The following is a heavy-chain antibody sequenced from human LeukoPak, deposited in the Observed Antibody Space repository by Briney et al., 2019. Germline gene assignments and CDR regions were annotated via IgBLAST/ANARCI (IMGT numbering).Heavy chain of an antibody. J-gene: IGHJ4*02. D-gene: IGHD6-19*01. V-gene: IGHV1-69*04. CDR2: IIPILGIA. Sequence: SVKVSCKASGGTFSSYAISWVRQAPGQGLEWMGRIIPILGIANYAQKFQGRVTITADKSTSTAYMELSSLRSEDTAVYYCARVGYSSGWYRDYWGQGTLVTVSS. CDR1: GGTFSSYA. CDR3: ARVGYSSGWYRDY.